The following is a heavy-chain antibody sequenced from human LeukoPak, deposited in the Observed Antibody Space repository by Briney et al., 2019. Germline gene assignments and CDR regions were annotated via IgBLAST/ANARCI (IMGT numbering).Heavy chain of an antibody. CDR1: GFTFSSYS. V-gene: IGHV3-21*04. D-gene: IGHD2-15*01. Sequence: GGSLRLSCTASGFTFSSYSMNWVRQAPGKGLEWVSSISNSSSYIYYADSVKGRFTISRDNARNSLYLQMNTLRAEDTAVYSCARGADGVSSNSRGWFDPWGQGTLVTVSS. CDR3: ARGADGVSSNSRGWFDP. CDR2: ISNSSSYI. J-gene: IGHJ5*02.